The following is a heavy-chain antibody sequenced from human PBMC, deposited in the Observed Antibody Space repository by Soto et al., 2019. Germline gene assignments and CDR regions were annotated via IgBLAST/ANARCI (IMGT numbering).Heavy chain of an antibody. CDR2: IYATGTT. V-gene: IGHV4-4*07. D-gene: IGHD1-1*01. J-gene: IGHJ5*02. CDR3: VRDGTKTLRDWFDP. Sequence: TSETLSLTCTVSGGSFSSYYCNWVRKSAGRGLEWIGRIYATGTTDYNPSLKSRVMMSVDTSKKQFSLKLRSVTAADTAVYYCVRDGTKTLRDWFDPWGQGISVTVSS. CDR1: GGSFSSYY.